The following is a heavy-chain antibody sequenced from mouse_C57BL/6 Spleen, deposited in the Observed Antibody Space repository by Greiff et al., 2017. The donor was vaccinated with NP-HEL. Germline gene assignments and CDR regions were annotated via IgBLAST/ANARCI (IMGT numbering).Heavy chain of an antibody. J-gene: IGHJ4*01. CDR1: GFTFSDYY. V-gene: IGHV5-12*01. Sequence: EVMLVESGGGLVQPGGSLKLSCAASGFTFSDYYMYWVRQTPEKRLEWVAYISNGGGSTYYPDTVKGRFTISRDNAKNTLYLQMSRLKSEDTAMYYCARHPIPAYDYYAMDYWGQGTSVTVSS. D-gene: IGHD6-1*01. CDR3: ARHPIPAYDYYAMDY. CDR2: ISNGGGST.